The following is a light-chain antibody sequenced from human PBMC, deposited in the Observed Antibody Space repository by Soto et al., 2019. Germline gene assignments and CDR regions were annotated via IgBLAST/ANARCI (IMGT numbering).Light chain of an antibody. CDR2: AAS. CDR1: QNINNY. CDR3: QQYENLPT. Sequence: DIQIAQYPSSLSACVGARVTMACQASQNINNYLNWYRQKPGRDPKLLIYAASNLEAGVPSRFMGSGSGTDFTLTISRLQPEEIATYYCQQYENLPTVGNGPRLEIK. J-gene: IGKJ5*01. V-gene: IGKV1-33*01.